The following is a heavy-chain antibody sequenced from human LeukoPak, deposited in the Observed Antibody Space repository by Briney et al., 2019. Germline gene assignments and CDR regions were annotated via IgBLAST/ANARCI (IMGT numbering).Heavy chain of an antibody. CDR1: GGSFSGYY. V-gene: IGHV4-34*01. CDR3: ARTHSYGARGDY. Sequence: MASETLSLTCAVYGGSFSGYYWSWIRQPPGKGLEWIGEINHSGSTNYNPSLKSRVTISVDTSKNQFSLKLSSVTAADTAVYYCARTHSYGARGDYWGQGTLVTVSS. D-gene: IGHD5-18*01. J-gene: IGHJ4*02. CDR2: INHSGST.